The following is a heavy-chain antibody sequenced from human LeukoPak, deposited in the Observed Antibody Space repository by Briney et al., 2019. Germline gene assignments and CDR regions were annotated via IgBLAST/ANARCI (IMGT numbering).Heavy chain of an antibody. Sequence: PGGSLRLSCTTSGFTLGDYAMSWFRQAPGKGLEWEGFIRSKAYGGTTEYAASVKGRFTISRDDSKNTLYLQMNSLKTEDTAVYYCTAQWKLPNFNYFDYWGQGTLVTVSS. J-gene: IGHJ4*02. V-gene: IGHV3-49*03. CDR2: IRSKAYGGTT. D-gene: IGHD1-26*01. CDR3: TAQWKLPNFNYFDY. CDR1: GFTLGDYA.